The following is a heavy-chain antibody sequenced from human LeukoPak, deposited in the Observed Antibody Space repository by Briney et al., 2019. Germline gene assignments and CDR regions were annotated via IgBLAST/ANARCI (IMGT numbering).Heavy chain of an antibody. Sequence: NPSQTLSLTCIVSGGSIGRGDYFWTWIRQPPGKGLEWIGYISYSGSAHYNPSLKSRLTISIDRSKTQFSLSLTFVTAADTAVYYCARVNHVYCSTAACFRAGWFDPWGQGTLVTVSS. CDR2: ISYSGSA. V-gene: IGHV4-30-4*01. J-gene: IGHJ5*02. CDR3: ARVNHVYCSTAACFRAGWFDP. CDR1: GGSIGRGDYF. D-gene: IGHD2-15*01.